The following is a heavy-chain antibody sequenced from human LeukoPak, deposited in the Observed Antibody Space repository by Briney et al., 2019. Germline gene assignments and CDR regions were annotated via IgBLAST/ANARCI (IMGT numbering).Heavy chain of an antibody. CDR3: ARGLHRPGWFDP. CDR2: ISGSGSNT. Sequence: GGSLRLSCVGSGFTFRSYAMSWVRQAPGKGLEWVSAISGSGSNTYYADSVKGRFTMSRDNAKNTLHLQMNSLRAEDTAVYYCARGLHRPGWFDPWGQGTLVTVSS. J-gene: IGHJ5*02. D-gene: IGHD1-14*01. CDR1: GFTFRSYA. V-gene: IGHV3-23*01.